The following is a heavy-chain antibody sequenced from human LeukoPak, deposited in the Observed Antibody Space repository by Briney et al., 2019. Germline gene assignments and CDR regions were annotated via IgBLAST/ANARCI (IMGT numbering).Heavy chain of an antibody. Sequence: GASVKVSCKASGGTFSSYAISWVRQAPGQGLEWMGGIIPIFGTANYAQKFQGRVTITADESTSTAYMELSSLRSEDTAVYYCARGAAAGTGWDAFDIWGQGTMVTVSS. CDR3: ARGAAAGTGWDAFDI. CDR1: GGTFSSYA. CDR2: IIPIFGTA. V-gene: IGHV1-69*13. J-gene: IGHJ3*02. D-gene: IGHD6-13*01.